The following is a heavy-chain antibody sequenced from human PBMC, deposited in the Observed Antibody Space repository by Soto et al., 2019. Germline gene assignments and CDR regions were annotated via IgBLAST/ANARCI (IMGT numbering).Heavy chain of an antibody. CDR3: ARDAIPYNGRDDAFDL. CDR2: IGPFEAHAP. V-gene: IGHV3-23*01. Sequence: EVQLLESGGDLVHPGGTLILCCVGSGYPFGDYAMRWVRQAPGNGLEWVSAIGPFEAHAPAYAASVKGRFTISRDNSRNILFLQMTNLRAGDTGVYYCARDAIPYNGRDDAFDLWGQGTVVTVSS. D-gene: IGHD2-8*01. J-gene: IGHJ3*01. CDR1: GYPFGDYA.